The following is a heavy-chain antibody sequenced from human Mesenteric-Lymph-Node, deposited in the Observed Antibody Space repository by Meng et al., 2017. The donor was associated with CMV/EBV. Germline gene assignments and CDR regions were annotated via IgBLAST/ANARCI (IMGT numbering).Heavy chain of an antibody. CDR3: ARGLNNYYYDSSGYDDY. J-gene: IGHJ4*02. D-gene: IGHD3-22*01. CDR2: ISSSSSYI. CDR1: FTFSSYR. V-gene: IGHV3-21*01. Sequence: FTFSSYRMNWVRQAPGKGLEWVSSISSSSSYIYYADSVKGRFTISRDNAKNSLYLQMNSLRAEDMAVYYCARGLNNYYYDSSGYDDYWGQGTLVTVSS.